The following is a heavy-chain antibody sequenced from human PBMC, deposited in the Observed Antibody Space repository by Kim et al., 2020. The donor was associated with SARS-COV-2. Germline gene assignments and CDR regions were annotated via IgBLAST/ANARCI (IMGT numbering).Heavy chain of an antibody. Sequence: ASVKVSCKASGYTFTGYYMHWVRQAPGQGLEWMGWINPNSGGTNYAQKFQGRVTMTRDTSTSTAYMELSRLRSDDTAVYYCARVRRNRVATINWYHYGRHVWRQGT. CDR1: GYTFTGYY. CDR3: ARVRRNRVATINWYHYGRHV. V-gene: IGHV1-2*02. J-gene: IGHJ6*02. CDR2: INPNSGGT. D-gene: IGHD5-12*01.